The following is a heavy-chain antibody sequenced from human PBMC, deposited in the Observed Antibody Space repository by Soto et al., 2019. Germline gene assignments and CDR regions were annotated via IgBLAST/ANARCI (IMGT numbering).Heavy chain of an antibody. V-gene: IGHV4-4*02. Sequence: QVQLQESGPGLVKPSATLSLTCAVSGDSLSNPNWWAWVRQAPGKGLEWIGEIDHSGSTNYNQSRNSRVSIELDRSKNQFSLQLSEVAAADADVHYCARGRFDAFGVWGRGTMVTVSS. CDR1: GDSLSNPNW. CDR2: IDHSGST. J-gene: IGHJ3*01. CDR3: ARGRFDAFGV.